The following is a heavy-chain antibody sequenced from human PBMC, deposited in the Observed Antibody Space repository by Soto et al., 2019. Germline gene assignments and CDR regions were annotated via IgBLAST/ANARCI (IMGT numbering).Heavy chain of an antibody. D-gene: IGHD5-12*01. CDR2: LTGKGDRT. CDR1: GFHFRICA. V-gene: IGHV3-23*01. CDR3: AKECGDEITHDFDV. J-gene: IGHJ3*01. Sequence: EVQLLDSGGGWVQPGVSLRLSWAASGFHFRICAMSWVSQAPGRGLEWVSALTGKGDRTYYADSVKGRFTISRDNSKNTLYLQLTSLTAEDTALYYCAKECGDEITHDFDVWVQGTVVTVSS.